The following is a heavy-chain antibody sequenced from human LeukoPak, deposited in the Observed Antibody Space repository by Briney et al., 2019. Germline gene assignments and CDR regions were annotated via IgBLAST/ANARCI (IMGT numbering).Heavy chain of an antibody. Sequence: AGSLRLSCAVSGFTVSGNYMSWVRQAPGKGLEWVSLIYSGGTTYYADSVKGRFTISRDNSKNTLYLQMNSLRAEDTAVYYCARRAGGYSHPYDYWGQGILVTVSS. CDR2: IYSGGTT. J-gene: IGHJ4*02. D-gene: IGHD3-22*01. CDR1: GFTVSGNY. CDR3: ARRAGGYSHPYDY. V-gene: IGHV3-53*01.